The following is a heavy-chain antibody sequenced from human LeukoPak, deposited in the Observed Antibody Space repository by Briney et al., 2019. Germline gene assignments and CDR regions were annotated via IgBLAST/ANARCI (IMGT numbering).Heavy chain of an antibody. J-gene: IGHJ5*02. D-gene: IGHD3-10*01. Sequence: SETLSLTCTVSGDSISSGDYSWGWIRQPSGKGLEWIGYIFHTGNSYYNPSLRSRVTISVDRSRNQFSLRLTSVTAADTAVYYCARELWFVNAPGSWHHPWGPGTLVAVSS. V-gene: IGHV4-30-2*01. CDR3: ARELWFVNAPGSWHHP. CDR2: IFHTGNS. CDR1: GDSISSGDYS.